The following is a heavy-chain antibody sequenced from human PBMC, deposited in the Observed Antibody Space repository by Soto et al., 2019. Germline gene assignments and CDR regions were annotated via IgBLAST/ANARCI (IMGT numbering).Heavy chain of an antibody. CDR1: GDSISSMNW. CDR2: IHHSGST. J-gene: IGHJ4*02. CDR3: ARRYGPGFDY. D-gene: IGHD4-17*01. V-gene: IGHV4-4*02. Sequence: SETLSLTCAVSGDSISSMNWWSWVRQPPGKGLEWIGEIHHSGSTNYNPSLKSRVTISVDTSKNQFSLKLSSVTAADTAVYYCARRYGPGFDYWGQGTLVT.